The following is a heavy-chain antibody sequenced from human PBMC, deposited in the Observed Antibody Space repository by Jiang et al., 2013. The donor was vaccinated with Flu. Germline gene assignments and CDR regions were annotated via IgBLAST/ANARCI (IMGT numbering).Heavy chain of an antibody. J-gene: IGHJ4*02. CDR1: GDSISTYY. CDR3: ARGKYSSSWYVGY. CDR2: VYYTGSS. D-gene: IGHD6-13*01. Sequence: SGPGLVKPSETLSLTCTVSGDSISTYYWSWIRQPPGKGLEWIGNVYYTGSSTYNPSLKSRVTISVDTSKNQFSLKLSSVTAADTAVYYCARGKYSSSWYVGYWGQGTLVTVSS. V-gene: IGHV4-59*01.